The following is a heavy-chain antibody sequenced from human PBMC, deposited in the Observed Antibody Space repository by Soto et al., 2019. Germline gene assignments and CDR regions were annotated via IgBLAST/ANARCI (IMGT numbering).Heavy chain of an antibody. V-gene: IGHV3-48*03. CDR2: ISSSGSTI. CDR1: GFTFSSYE. Sequence: WGSLRLTCTASGFTFSSYERNWIRQAPGKGLEWVSYISSSGSTIYYADSVKGRFTISRDNAKNSVYLQMNSLRAEDTGVYYCARKEYFDFWSGYFDYWGQGTLVTVSS. CDR3: ARKEYFDFWSGYFDY. J-gene: IGHJ4*02. D-gene: IGHD3-3*01.